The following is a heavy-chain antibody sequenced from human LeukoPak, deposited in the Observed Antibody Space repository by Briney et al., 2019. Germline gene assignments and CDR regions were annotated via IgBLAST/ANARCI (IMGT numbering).Heavy chain of an antibody. CDR3: AKDPLERRAYYFDY. V-gene: IGHV3-23*01. D-gene: IGHD1-1*01. Sequence: GGSLRLSCAASGFTFDDYGMSWVRQAPGKGLEWVSAISGSGGSTYYADSVKGRFTISRDNSKNTLYLQMSSLRAEDTAVYYCAKDPLERRAYYFDYWGQGTLVTVSS. CDR2: ISGSGGST. CDR1: GFTFDDYG. J-gene: IGHJ4*02.